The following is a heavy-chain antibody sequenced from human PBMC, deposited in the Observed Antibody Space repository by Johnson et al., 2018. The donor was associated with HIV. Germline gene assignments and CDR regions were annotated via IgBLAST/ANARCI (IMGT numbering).Heavy chain of an antibody. CDR1: GFTFSSYA. CDR3: AKDLAVVFVTTNGAGAFDL. V-gene: IGHV3-30-3*01. D-gene: IGHD2-2*01. Sequence: MQLVESGGGLVQPGGSLRLSCAASGFTFSSYAMHWVRQAPGKGLEWVAVISYDGSNKYYADAVRGRFTISRENYKNTVYLQMNSLRAEDTAVYYCAKDLAVVFVTTNGAGAFDLWGQGTLVTVSS. J-gene: IGHJ3*01. CDR2: ISYDGSNK.